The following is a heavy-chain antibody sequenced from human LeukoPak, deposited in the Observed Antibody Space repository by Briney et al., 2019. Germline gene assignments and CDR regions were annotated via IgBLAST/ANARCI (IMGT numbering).Heavy chain of an antibody. CDR2: IIPIFGTA. Sequence: SVKVSCKASGGTFSSYAISWVRQAPGQGLERMGGIIPIFGTANYAQKFQGRVTITADESTSTAYMELSSLRSEDTAVYYCARHRQWELLLPFDYWGQGTLVTVSS. CDR3: ARHRQWELLLPFDY. D-gene: IGHD1-26*01. V-gene: IGHV1-69*01. J-gene: IGHJ4*02. CDR1: GGTFSSYA.